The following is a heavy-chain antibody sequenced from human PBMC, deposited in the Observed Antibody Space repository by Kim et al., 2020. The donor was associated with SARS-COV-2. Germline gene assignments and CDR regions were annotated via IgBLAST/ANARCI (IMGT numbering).Heavy chain of an antibody. CDR3: ARGVITTGFDY. Sequence: STNYNPYLNSRLTISIDTSKNHLSLKLTSVTAADTAVYYCARGVITTGFDYWGQGTLVTVSS. CDR2: ST. J-gene: IGHJ4*02. V-gene: IGHV4-34*01. D-gene: IGHD3-22*01.